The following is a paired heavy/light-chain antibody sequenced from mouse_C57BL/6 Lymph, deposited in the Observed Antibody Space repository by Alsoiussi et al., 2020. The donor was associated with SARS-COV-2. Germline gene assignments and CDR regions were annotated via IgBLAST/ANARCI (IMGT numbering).Light chain of an antibody. CDR3: WQATHFPHT. J-gene: IGKJ2*01. Sequence: DVVMTQTPLTLSVTVGHPASISCKSSQSLLDSDGKTYLNWLFQRPGQSPKRLIYLVSKLDSGVPDRFTGSGSGTDFTLKISRVEAEDLGVYYCWQATHFPHTFGGGTKLEIK. CDR1: QSLLDSDGKTY. V-gene: IGKV1-135*01. CDR2: LVS.
Heavy chain of an antibody. CDR3: ARKSYGYWHFDV. J-gene: IGHJ1*03. Sequence: QVQLQQSGPELVKPGASVKISCKASGYAFSSSWMNWVKQRPGKGLEWIGRIYPGDGDTNYNGKFKGKATLTADKSSSTAYMQLSSLTSEDSAVYFCARKSYGYWHFDVWGTGTTVTVSS. CDR1: GYAFSSSW. D-gene: IGHD1-1*01. V-gene: IGHV1-82*01. CDR2: IYPGDGDT.